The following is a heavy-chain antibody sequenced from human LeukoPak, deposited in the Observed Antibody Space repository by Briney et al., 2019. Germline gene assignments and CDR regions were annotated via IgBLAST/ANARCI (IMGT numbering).Heavy chain of an antibody. CDR2: INTDGTSI. CDR1: GFTFSDYW. J-gene: IGHJ4*02. D-gene: IGHD4-17*01. CDR3: ARRGGDYFGY. Sequence: GGSLRLSCAASGFTFSDYWVHWVRQAPGKGLVWVSRINTDGTSIAYADSVKGRFSISRDNAKNTLYLQMNSLRAEDTAVYYCARRGGDYFGYWGQGTLVTVSS. V-gene: IGHV3-74*01.